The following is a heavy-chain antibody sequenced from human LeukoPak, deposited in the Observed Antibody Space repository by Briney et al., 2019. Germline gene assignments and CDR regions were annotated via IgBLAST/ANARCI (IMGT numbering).Heavy chain of an antibody. V-gene: IGHV4-61*02. CDR3: AKVGSLSRGRNWVDP. CDR1: GGSISSGGYY. D-gene: IGHD2-15*01. J-gene: IGHJ5*02. Sequence: SQTLSLTCTVSGGSISSGGYYWSWIRQHPGTGLEWIGRIDASGSINYNPSLKSRVTMSVDRSKNQFSLKLSSVTAADTAVYYCAKVGSLSRGRNWVDPWGQGTLVTVSS. CDR2: IDASGSI.